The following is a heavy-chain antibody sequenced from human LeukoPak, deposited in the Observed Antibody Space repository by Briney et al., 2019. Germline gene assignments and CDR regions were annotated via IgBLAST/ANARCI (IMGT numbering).Heavy chain of an antibody. J-gene: IGHJ4*02. V-gene: IGHV4-30-4*01. D-gene: IGHD3-22*01. CDR3: ASHSSGYYGSDY. CDR2: IYYSGST. CDR1: GGSISSGDYY. Sequence: SQTLSLTCTVSGGSISSGDYYWSWIRQPPGKSLEWIGYIYYSGSTYYNPSLKSRVTISVDTSKNQFPLKLSSVTAADTAVYYCASHSSGYYGSDYWGQGTLVTVSS.